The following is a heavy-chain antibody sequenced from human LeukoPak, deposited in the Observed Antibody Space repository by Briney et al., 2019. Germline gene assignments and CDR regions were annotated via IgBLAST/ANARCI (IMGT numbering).Heavy chain of an antibody. Sequence: SETLSLTCTVSGDSINSLDLWSWVRQPPGKGLEWIGEMYLSGTTHSNPSVKSRVTISIDKSKNQFFLNLSSVTAADTAIYYCAGLVGRYSSGLYYYYFDYWGQGTLVTVSS. V-gene: IGHV4-4*02. CDR3: AGLVGRYSSGLYYYYFDY. J-gene: IGHJ4*02. D-gene: IGHD3-22*01. CDR2: MYLSGTT. CDR1: GDSINSLDL.